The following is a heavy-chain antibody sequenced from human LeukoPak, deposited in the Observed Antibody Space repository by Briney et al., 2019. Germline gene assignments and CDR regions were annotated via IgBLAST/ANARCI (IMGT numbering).Heavy chain of an antibody. V-gene: IGHV4-59*01. D-gene: IGHD6-19*01. CDR2: IYYSGST. CDR3: ASSGYSSGWYQRTFDY. Sequence: SETLSLTCTVSGGSISSYYWSWIRQPPGKGLEWIGYIYYSGSTNYNPSLKNRVTISIDTSKNQFSLKLSSVTAADTAVYYCASSGYSSGWYQRTFDYWGQGTLVTVSS. J-gene: IGHJ4*02. CDR1: GGSISSYY.